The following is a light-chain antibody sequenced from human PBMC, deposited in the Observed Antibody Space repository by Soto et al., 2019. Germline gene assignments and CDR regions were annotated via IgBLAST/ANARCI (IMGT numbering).Light chain of an antibody. CDR3: QQSNNWPYT. CDR1: QSVNSN. Sequence: EIVMTQSPATLSVSPGERATLSCRASQSVNSNLAWYQQKPGQAPRLLIYGASTRATGIPARFSGSGSGTESTLTISSLQSEDFAVYYCQQSNNWPYTFGQGPKLEIK. V-gene: IGKV3-15*01. J-gene: IGKJ2*01. CDR2: GAS.